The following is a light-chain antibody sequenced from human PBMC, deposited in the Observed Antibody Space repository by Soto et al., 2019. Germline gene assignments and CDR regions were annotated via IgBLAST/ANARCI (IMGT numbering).Light chain of an antibody. CDR2: SAS. CDR3: LQHNSYPWT. CDR1: QDISNY. J-gene: IGKJ1*01. V-gene: IGKV1-17*03. Sequence: DIQMTQSPSAMSASVGDRVTITCRASQDISNYLAWFQQKPGNVPKRLIYSASSLQSGVPSRFGGSGYGTDFTLTISGLQPEDVATYYCLQHNSYPWTFGQGTKVEIK.